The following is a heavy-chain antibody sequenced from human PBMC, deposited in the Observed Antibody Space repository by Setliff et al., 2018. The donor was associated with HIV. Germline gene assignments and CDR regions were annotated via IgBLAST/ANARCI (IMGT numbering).Heavy chain of an antibody. Sequence: SETLSLTCAVYGGSFSGDYWSWIRQPPGKGLEWIGEIHHSGSTKYNPSLQSRVTILVDTSNKQLSLNLGSVTAADTAVYFCARHGGHSFDSWGQGTLVTVSS. V-gene: IGHV4-34*01. CDR2: IHHSGST. CDR3: ARHGGHSFDS. D-gene: IGHD2-15*01. J-gene: IGHJ4*02. CDR1: GGSFSGDY.